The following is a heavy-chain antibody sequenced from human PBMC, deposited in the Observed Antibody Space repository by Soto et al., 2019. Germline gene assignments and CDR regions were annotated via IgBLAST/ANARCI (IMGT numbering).Heavy chain of an antibody. D-gene: IGHD3-22*01. CDR3: ARRKGDYYDSSGYHYYFDY. J-gene: IGHJ4*02. Sequence: ASVTVSCKASGYRITGYGLHWVRQAPGQGLQWMGWINPNSGGTKSAQKFQGRVTMTRDTSISTAYMELSRLRSDDTAVYYCARRKGDYYDSSGYHYYFDYWGQGTLVTVSS. CDR1: GYRITGYG. CDR2: INPNSGGT. V-gene: IGHV1-2*02.